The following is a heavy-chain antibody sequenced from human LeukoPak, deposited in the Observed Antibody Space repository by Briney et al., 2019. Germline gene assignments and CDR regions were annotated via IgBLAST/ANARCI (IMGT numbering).Heavy chain of an antibody. CDR2: ISYDGSNK. V-gene: IGHV3-30*03. CDR3: ARGPGYSYGSYWYFDL. CDR1: GFTFSSYG. J-gene: IGHJ2*01. D-gene: IGHD5-18*01. Sequence: GRSLRLSCAASGFTFSSYGMHWVRQAPGKGLEWVAVISYDGSNKYYADSVKGRFTISRDNSKNTLYLQMNSLRAEDTAVYYCARGPGYSYGSYWYFDLWGRGTLVTVSS.